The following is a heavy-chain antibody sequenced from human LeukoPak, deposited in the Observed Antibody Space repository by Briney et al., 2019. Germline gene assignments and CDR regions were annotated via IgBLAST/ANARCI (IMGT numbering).Heavy chain of an antibody. CDR1: GFAFSAYW. J-gene: IGHJ4*02. D-gene: IGHD7-27*01. CDR3: AAWGLHNY. V-gene: IGHV3-7*01. CDR2: INLSGSAK. Sequence: PGGSLRLSCAASGFAFSAYWMNWVRQAPGKGPEWVAHINLSGSAKYYVDSVKGRCTISRDNAKSSLYLQMNSLRVEDTAVYYCAAWGLHNYWGQGTLVTVSS.